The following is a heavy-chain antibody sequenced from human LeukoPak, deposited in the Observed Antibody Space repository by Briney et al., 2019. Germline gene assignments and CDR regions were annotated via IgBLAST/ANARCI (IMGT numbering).Heavy chain of an antibody. CDR1: GFTFSSYAM. CDR2: VYQSGST. V-gene: IGHV4-4*02. CDR3: RWGSGYFDY. D-gene: IGHD6-19*01. Sequence: GSLRLSCAASGFTFSSYAMSWVRQPPGKGLEWIGEVYQSGSTNYNPSLKNRVTISVDKSKNQFSLNLSSVTAADTAVYCARWGSGYFDYWGQGTQVTVSS. J-gene: IGHJ4*02.